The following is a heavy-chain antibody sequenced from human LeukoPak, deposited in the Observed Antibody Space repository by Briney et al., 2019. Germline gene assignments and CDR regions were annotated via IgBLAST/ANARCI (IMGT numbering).Heavy chain of an antibody. V-gene: IGHV3-66*01. CDR1: GFTVSSNY. CDR2: IYSGGST. Sequence: GGSLRLSCAASGFTVSSNYMSWVRQAPGKGLEWVSVIYSGGSTYYADSVKGRFTISRDNSKNTLYLQMNSLRAEDTAVYYSARDLITRFDYWGQGTLVTVSS. J-gene: IGHJ4*02. D-gene: IGHD1-14*01. CDR3: ARDLITRFDY.